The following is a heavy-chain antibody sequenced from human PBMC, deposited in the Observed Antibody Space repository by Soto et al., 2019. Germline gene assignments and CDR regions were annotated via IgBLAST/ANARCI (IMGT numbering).Heavy chain of an antibody. D-gene: IGHD1-7*01. J-gene: IGHJ4*02. CDR2: IWYDGSNK. CDR3: ARDLWLELPGPFDY. Sequence: GGSLRLSCAASGFTFSSYGMHWVRQAPGKGLEWVAVIWYDGSNKYYADSVKGRFTISRDNSKNTLYLQMNSLRAEDTAVYYCARDLWLELPGPFDYWGQGTLVTVSS. V-gene: IGHV3-33*01. CDR1: GFTFSSYG.